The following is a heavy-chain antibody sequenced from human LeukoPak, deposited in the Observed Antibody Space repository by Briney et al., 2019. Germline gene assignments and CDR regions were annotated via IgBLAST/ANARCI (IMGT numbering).Heavy chain of an antibody. CDR2: MSPNSGNT. V-gene: IGHV1-8*01. CDR3: ARGLSFRYCSGGSCYSRPSWFDP. J-gene: IGHJ5*02. D-gene: IGHD2-15*01. Sequence: ASVKVSCKASGYTFTSYDINWVRQATGQGLEWMGWMSPNSGNTGYAQKFQGRVTMTRNTSISTAYMELSSLRSEDTAVYYCARGLSFRYCSGGSCYSRPSWFDPWGQGTLVTVSS. CDR1: GYTFTSYD.